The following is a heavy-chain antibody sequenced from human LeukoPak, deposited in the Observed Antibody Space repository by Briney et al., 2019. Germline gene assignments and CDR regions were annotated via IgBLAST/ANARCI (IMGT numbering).Heavy chain of an antibody. Sequence: GGSLRLSCAASGFTVSSNYMSWVRQAPGKGLEWVSVIYSGGSTYYADSVKGRFTISRHNSKNTLYLQMNSLRAEDTAVYYCARTMVRGVISSSYYFDYWAREPWSPSPQ. CDR2: IYSGGST. V-gene: IGHV3-53*04. D-gene: IGHD3-10*01. J-gene: IGHJ4*02. CDR3: ARTMVRGVISSSYYFDY. CDR1: GFTVSSNY.